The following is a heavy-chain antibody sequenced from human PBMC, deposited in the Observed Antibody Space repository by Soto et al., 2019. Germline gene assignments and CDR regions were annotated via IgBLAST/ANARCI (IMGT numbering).Heavy chain of an antibody. J-gene: IGHJ5*02. V-gene: IGHV4-39*01. D-gene: IGHD6-13*01. CDR1: GASISSSNHY. CDR3: ARSYSTNSKPNWFDP. CDR2: IYYSGGT. Sequence: SETLSLTCTVSGASISSSNHYWGWIRQPPGKGLEWIGTIYYSGGTYYNSSLESRVTISVDTSKNQFSLKLNSVTAADTAVYYCARSYSTNSKPNWFDPWGQGTLVTVSS.